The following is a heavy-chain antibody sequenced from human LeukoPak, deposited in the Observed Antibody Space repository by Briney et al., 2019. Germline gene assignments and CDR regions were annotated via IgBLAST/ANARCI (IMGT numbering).Heavy chain of an antibody. J-gene: IGHJ4*02. CDR3: ARQLGYCSGGSCYSIRGVNY. D-gene: IGHD2-15*01. CDR1: GYTFTSYG. CDR2: ISAYNGNT. Sequence: AAVKVSCKASGYTFTSYGISWVRQAPGQGLEWMGWISAYNGNTNYAQKLQGRVTMTTDTSTGTDYMELRSIRSNDTAVYYCARQLGYCSGGSCYSIRGVNYWGQGTLSPPPQ. V-gene: IGHV1-18*01.